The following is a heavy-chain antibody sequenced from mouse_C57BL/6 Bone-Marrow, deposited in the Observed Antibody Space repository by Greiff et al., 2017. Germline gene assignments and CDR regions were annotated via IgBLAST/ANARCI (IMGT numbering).Heavy chain of an antibody. D-gene: IGHD1-1*01. V-gene: IGHV1-64*01. CDR2: IHPNSGST. J-gene: IGHJ1*03. Sequence: VQLQQPGAELVKPGASVKLSCKASGYTFTSYWLHWVKQRPGQGLEWIGMIHPNSGSTNYNEKFKSKATLTVDKSSSTAYMQLSSLTSEDSAVYYCARYYYGSSDDWYGDVGGRGTTVTVSS. CDR3: ARYYYGSSDDWYGDV. CDR1: GYTFTSYW.